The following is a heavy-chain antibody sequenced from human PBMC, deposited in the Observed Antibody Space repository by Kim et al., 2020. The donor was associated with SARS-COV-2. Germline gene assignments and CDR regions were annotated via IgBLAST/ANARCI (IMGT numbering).Heavy chain of an antibody. CDR1: GGSISSGGYY. D-gene: IGHD3-10*01. V-gene: IGHV4-31*03. CDR3: AKGGSGSYYNVFSVATAYGMDV. J-gene: IGHJ6*02. CDR2: IYYSGST. Sequence: SETLSLTCTVSGGSISSGGYYWSWIRQHPGKGLEWIGYIYYSGSTYYNPSLKSRVTISVDTSKNQFSLKLSSVTAADTAVYYCAKGGSGSYYNVFSVATAYGMDVWGQGTTVTVSS.